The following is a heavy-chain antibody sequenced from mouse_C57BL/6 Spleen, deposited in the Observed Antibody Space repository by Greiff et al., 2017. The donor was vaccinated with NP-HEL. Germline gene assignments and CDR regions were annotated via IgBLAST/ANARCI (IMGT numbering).Heavy chain of an antibody. J-gene: IGHJ4*01. Sequence: EVKLMESGGDLVKPGGSLKLSCAASGFTFSSYGMSWVRQTPDKRLEWVATISSGGSYTYYPDSVKGRFTISRDNAKNTLYLQMSSLKSEDTAMYYCARHDGSYYAMDYWGQGTSVTVSS. CDR1: GFTFSSYG. V-gene: IGHV5-6*01. D-gene: IGHD2-3*01. CDR2: ISSGGSYT. CDR3: ARHDGSYYAMDY.